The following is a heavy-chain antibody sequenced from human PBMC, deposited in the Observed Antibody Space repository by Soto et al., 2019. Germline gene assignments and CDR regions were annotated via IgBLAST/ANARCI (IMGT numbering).Heavy chain of an antibody. Sequence: ASVKVSCKASGYTFTSYGISWVRQAPGQGLEWMGWISAYNGNTNYAQKLQGRVTMTTDTSTSTAYMELRSLRSDDTAVYYCARVDQVVPAANLIATFDYWGQGTLVTVSS. CDR1: GYTFTSYG. V-gene: IGHV1-18*01. J-gene: IGHJ4*02. CDR3: ARVDQVVPAANLIATFDY. CDR2: ISAYNGNT. D-gene: IGHD2-2*01.